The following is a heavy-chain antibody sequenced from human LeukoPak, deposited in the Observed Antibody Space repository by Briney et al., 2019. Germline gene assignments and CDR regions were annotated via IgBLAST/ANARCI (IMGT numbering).Heavy chain of an antibody. J-gene: IGHJ4*02. CDR3: AKGYYDSSGYYPNVASDY. Sequence: GSLRLSCAASGFSFSTYAMSWVRQAPGKGLEWVSSISGGGDYTHYADSVKGRFTISRDNSKNMLYLQMNSLRAEDTAVYYCAKGYYDSSGYYPNVASDYWGQGTLVTVSS. CDR2: ISGGGDYT. D-gene: IGHD3-22*01. V-gene: IGHV3-23*01. CDR1: GFSFSTYA.